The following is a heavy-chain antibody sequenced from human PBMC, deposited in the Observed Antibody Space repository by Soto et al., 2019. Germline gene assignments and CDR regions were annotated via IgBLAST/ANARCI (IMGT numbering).Heavy chain of an antibody. CDR1: GFTFTSSA. V-gene: IGHV1-58*02. CDR2: IVVGSGNT. CDR3: AAADYGDYSKTYYYYYGMDV. D-gene: IGHD4-17*01. J-gene: IGHJ6*02. Sequence: ASVKVSCKASGFTFTSSAIQWVRQARGQRLEWIGWIVVGSGNTNYAQKFQERVTITRDMSTSTAYMELSSLRSEDTAVYYCAAADYGDYSKTYYYYYGMDVWGQRTTVTVSS.